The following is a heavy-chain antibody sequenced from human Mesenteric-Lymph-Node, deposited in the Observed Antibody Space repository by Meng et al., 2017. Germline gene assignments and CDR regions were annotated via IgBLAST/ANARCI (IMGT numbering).Heavy chain of an antibody. CDR3: ARDKPHNWFDP. CDR1: GFTFSRYW. V-gene: IGHV3-74*01. J-gene: IGHJ5*02. Sequence: GESLKISCAASGFTFSRYWMHWVRQAPGKGLVWVARIDTDGSDTKYADSVKGRFTISRDNAQSMVYLQMNSLRPEDTALYYCARDKPHNWFDPWGQGTLVTVSS. CDR2: IDTDGSDT.